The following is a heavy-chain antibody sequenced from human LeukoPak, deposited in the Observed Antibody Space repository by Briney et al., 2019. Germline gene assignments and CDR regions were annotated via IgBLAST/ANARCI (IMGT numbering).Heavy chain of an antibody. CDR3: ALLGYCSSTSCLHFDY. D-gene: IGHD2-2*01. CDR2: ISAYNGNT. J-gene: IGHJ4*02. CDR1: GYTFTSYG. V-gene: IGHV1-18*01. Sequence: ASVKVSCKASGYTFTSYGISWVRQAPGQGLEWMGWISAYNGNTNYAQKLQGRVTMTTDTSTSTAYMELRSLRSDDTAVYYCALLGYCSSTSCLHFDYWGQGTLVTVSS.